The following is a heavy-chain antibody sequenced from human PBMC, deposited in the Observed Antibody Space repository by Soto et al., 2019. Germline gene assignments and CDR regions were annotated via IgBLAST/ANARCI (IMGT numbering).Heavy chain of an antibody. V-gene: IGHV4-39*01. Sequence: SETLSLTCTVSGGSISSSSYYWGWIRQPPGKGLEWIGSIYYSGSTYYNPSLKSRVTISVDTSKNQFSLKLSSVTAADTAVYYCAGRVAKVQPHSFVYWGQGTLVTVSS. CDR3: AGRVAKVQPHSFVY. J-gene: IGHJ4*02. CDR2: IYYSGST. CDR1: GGSISSSSYY. D-gene: IGHD1-1*01.